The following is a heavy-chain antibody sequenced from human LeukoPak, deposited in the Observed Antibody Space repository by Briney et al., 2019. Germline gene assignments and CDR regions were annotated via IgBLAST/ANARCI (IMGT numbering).Heavy chain of an antibody. CDR1: GFTFSDYW. V-gene: IGHV3-30*03. D-gene: IGHD1-26*01. CDR2: ISYDGSNK. Sequence: GGSLRLSCVGSGFTFSDYWATWVRQAPGKGLEWVAFISYDGSNKYYADSVKGRFTISRDNSKNTLFLQMNSLRAEDTAVYYCARARPIVTATIPPDYWGQGTLVTVSS. J-gene: IGHJ4*02. CDR3: ARARPIVTATIPPDY.